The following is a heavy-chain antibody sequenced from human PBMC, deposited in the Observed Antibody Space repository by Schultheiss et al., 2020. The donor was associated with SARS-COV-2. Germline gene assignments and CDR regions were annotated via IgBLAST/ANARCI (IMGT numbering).Heavy chain of an antibody. CDR3: ARAELEWLTPMPFDY. CDR2: ISSSSSYI. Sequence: GGSLRLSCAASGFTFSSYSMNWVRQAPGKGLEWVSSISSSSSYIYYADSVKGRFTISRDNAKNSLYLQMNSLRAEDTAVYYCARAELEWLTPMPFDYWGQGTLVTVSS. J-gene: IGHJ4*02. D-gene: IGHD3-3*01. CDR1: GFTFSSYS. V-gene: IGHV3-21*01.